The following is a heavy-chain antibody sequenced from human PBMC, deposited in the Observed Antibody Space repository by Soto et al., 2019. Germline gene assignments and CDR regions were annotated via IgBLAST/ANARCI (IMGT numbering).Heavy chain of an antibody. CDR3: AGPRGYAGSQIDY. J-gene: IGHJ4*02. CDR2: ISYSGNT. D-gene: IGHD6-25*01. CDR1: GGSIISGY. Sequence: SETLSLTCTVSGGSIISGYWSWIRQPPGKGLEWIGYISYSGNTNYNPSLESRVTMSVDTPKNQFSLRLSSVTTADTAVYYWAGPRGYAGSQIDYWGQGTLVTVSS. V-gene: IGHV4-59*01.